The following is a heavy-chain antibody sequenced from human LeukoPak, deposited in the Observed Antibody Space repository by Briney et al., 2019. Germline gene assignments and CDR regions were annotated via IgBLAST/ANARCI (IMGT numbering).Heavy chain of an antibody. CDR3: ARSARDDSSGPGA. CDR2: INHSGST. Sequence: SETLSLTCAVYGGSFSGYYWSWIRQPPGKGLEWIGEINHSGSTNYNPSLKSRVTISVDTSKNQFSLKLSSVTAADTAVYYCARSARDDSSGPGAWGQGTLVTVSS. V-gene: IGHV4-34*01. D-gene: IGHD3-22*01. J-gene: IGHJ5*02. CDR1: GGSFSGYY.